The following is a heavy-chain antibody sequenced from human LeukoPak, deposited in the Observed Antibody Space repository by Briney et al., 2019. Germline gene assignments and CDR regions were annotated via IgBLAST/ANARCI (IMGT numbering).Heavy chain of an antibody. Sequence: GGSLRLSCAAAGFIFRNNWMTWVRQAPGKGLEWVANIKQDGSEKYYVDSVKGRFTISTDIAKRSLYLQMNSLRAEDTAVYYCAGGGSWGQGTLVTVSS. CDR1: GFIFRNNW. CDR3: AGGGS. CDR2: IKQDGSEK. J-gene: IGHJ5*02. V-gene: IGHV3-7*04.